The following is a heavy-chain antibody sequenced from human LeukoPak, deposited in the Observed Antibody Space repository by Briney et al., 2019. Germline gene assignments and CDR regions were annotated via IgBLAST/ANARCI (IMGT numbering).Heavy chain of an antibody. D-gene: IGHD3-22*01. CDR1: GFTFSSYG. Sequence: AGGSLRLSCAASGFTFSSYGMSWVRQAPGKGLEWVSAISGSGGSTYYADSVKGRFTISRDNSKNTLYLQMNSLRAEDTAMYYCARPTYYYDGSGYLGAYFDYWGQGTLVTVSS. J-gene: IGHJ4*02. V-gene: IGHV3-23*01. CDR3: ARPTYYYDGSGYLGAYFDY. CDR2: ISGSGGST.